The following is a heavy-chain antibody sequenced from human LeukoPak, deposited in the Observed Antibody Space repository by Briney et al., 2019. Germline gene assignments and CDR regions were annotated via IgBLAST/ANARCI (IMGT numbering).Heavy chain of an antibody. Sequence: GGSLRLSCAASGFTFSSYAMGWVRQAPGKGLGWVSAIRGSGGSTYYADSVKGRFTISRDNSKNTLYLQMNRLRAEDTAVYYCAKSLRSTRQFDYWGQGTLVTVSS. CDR2: IRGSGGST. J-gene: IGHJ4*02. CDR1: GFTFSSYA. CDR3: AKSLRSTRQFDY. D-gene: IGHD5/OR15-5a*01. V-gene: IGHV3-23*01.